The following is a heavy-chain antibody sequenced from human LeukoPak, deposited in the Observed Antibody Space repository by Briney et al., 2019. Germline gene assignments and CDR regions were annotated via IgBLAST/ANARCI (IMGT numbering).Heavy chain of an antibody. CDR3: AKSSGLLPYYFDY. CDR1: GFTFSSYA. V-gene: IGHV3-23*01. Sequence: GGSLRLSCAASGFTFSSYAMSWVRQAPGKGLEWVSAISGSGGSTYYAGSVKGRFTISRDNSKNTLYLQMNSLRAEDTAVYYCAKSSGLLPYYFDYWGQGTLVTVSS. J-gene: IGHJ4*02. CDR2: ISGSGGST. D-gene: IGHD2-15*01.